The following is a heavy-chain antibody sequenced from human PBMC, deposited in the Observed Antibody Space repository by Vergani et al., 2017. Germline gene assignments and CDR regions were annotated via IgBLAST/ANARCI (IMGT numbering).Heavy chain of an antibody. CDR1: GFSFNSYW. CDR3: ARDPSGCSSTSCYKGGYGY. D-gene: IGHD2-2*02. J-gene: IGHJ4*02. V-gene: IGHV3-74*03. Sequence: EVQLVESGGGLVKRGGSLRLSCSASGFSFNSYWMHWVRQVPGKGLLCVSRIKSDGSITAYADSVKGRFTISRDNAQNTLYLQMNSLRVEDTGVYYCARDPSGCSSTSCYKGGYGYWGQGTLVTVSS. CDR2: IKSDGSIT.